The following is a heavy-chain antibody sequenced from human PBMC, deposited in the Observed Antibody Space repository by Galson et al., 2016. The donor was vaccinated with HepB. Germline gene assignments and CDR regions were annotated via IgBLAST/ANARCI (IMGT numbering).Heavy chain of an antibody. Sequence: SETLSLTCTVSGGSIINPTYYWGWIRQSPGRGLEWIGSIYHSGRSYYNPSLKSRVTMSADTSENHFSLTLSSVTAADTALSYCASQGIVSASGTVFHDAFGIWGQGTSVTVSS. D-gene: IGHD1-14*01. J-gene: IGHJ3*02. CDR2: IYHSGRS. CDR3: ASQGIVSASGTVFHDAFGI. CDR1: GGSIINPTYY. V-gene: IGHV4-39*02.